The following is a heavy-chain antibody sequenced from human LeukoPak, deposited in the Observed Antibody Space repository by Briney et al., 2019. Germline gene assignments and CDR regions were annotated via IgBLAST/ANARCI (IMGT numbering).Heavy chain of an antibody. CDR1: GYIFPDYY. CDR2: INAGNGNT. CDR3: ARDHGGDSSGGGDY. V-gene: IGHV1-3*01. J-gene: IGHJ4*02. D-gene: IGHD3-22*01. Sequence: ASVKVSCKGSGYIFPDYYIYWVRQAPGQRLEWMGWINAGNGNTKYSQKFQGRVTITRDTSASTAYMELSSLRSEDTAVYYCARDHGGDSSGGGDYWGQGTLVTVSS.